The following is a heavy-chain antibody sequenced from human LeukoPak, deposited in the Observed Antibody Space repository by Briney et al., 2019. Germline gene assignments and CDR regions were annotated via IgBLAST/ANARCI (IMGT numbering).Heavy chain of an antibody. CDR2: ISSSSSHI. D-gene: IGHD1-26*01. Sequence: GGSLRLSCAASGFTFSSYSMNWVRQAPGKGLEWVSSISSSSSHIYYADSVKGRFTISRDNAKNSLYLQMNSLRAEDTAVYYCARTLGGFDYWGQGTLVTVSS. V-gene: IGHV3-21*01. CDR3: ARTLGGFDY. J-gene: IGHJ4*02. CDR1: GFTFSSYS.